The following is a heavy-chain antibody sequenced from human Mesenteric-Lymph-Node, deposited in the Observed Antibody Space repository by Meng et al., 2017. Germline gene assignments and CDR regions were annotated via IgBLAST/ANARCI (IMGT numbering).Heavy chain of an antibody. CDR3: ARGQRSYSGSYPEWFDP. J-gene: IGHJ5*02. CDR1: VGSISSGDYY. Sequence: QVQLQESGPGLVQPYPPPALTCPVSVGSISSGDYYWSWIRQPPGKGLEWIGCIYYSGSTYYNPSLKGRVTISVDTSKNQFSLNLSSVTAADTAVYYCARGQRSYSGSYPEWFDPWGQGTLVTVSS. V-gene: IGHV4-30-4*01. CDR2: IYYSGST. D-gene: IGHD1-26*01.